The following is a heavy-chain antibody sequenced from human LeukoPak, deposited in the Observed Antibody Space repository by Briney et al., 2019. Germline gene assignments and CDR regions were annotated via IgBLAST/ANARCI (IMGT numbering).Heavy chain of an antibody. CDR2: IYYSGST. Sequence: SETLSLTCTVSGGSVSSGSYYWSWIRQPPGKGLEWIGYIYYSGSTNYNPSLKSRVTISVDTSKNQFSLKLSSVTAADTAVYYCAREADYYDSSGYYSYFQHWGQGTLVTVSS. V-gene: IGHV4-61*01. D-gene: IGHD3-22*01. J-gene: IGHJ1*01. CDR3: AREADYYDSSGYYSYFQH. CDR1: GGSVSSGSYY.